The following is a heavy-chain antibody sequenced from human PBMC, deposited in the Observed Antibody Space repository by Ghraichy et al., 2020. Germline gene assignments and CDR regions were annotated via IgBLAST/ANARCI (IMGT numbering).Heavy chain of an antibody. CDR1: GATFSGYY. J-gene: IGHJ6*02. CDR2: VTDRGIS. D-gene: IGHD6-19*01. CDR3: AGMYSNGRNPGYYYYFYGMDV. Sequence: SETLSLTCAVNGATFSGYYWSWIRQSPEKGLEWIGEVTDRGISNYNPSLKGRVTISVDTSKRQISLMLTSVTAADTAVYYCAGMYSNGRNPGYYYYFYGMDVWGQGTKVTVSS. V-gene: IGHV4-34*08.